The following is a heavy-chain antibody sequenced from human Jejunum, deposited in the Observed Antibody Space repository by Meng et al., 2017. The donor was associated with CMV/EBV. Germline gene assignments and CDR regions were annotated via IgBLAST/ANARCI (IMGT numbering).Heavy chain of an antibody. CDR1: FSSFPSYS. CDR2: IYSGGIT. Sequence: LPFPFSFSSFPSYSLGWIRQSPGQGLEWIPYIYSGGITNSNPPLRRRVTISVDTSKNQFSLKLSSVTAADTAVYYCARSLNGYNSVYWGQGTLVTVSS. CDR3: ARSLNGYNSVY. J-gene: IGHJ4*02. V-gene: IGHV4-59*01. D-gene: IGHD5-24*01.